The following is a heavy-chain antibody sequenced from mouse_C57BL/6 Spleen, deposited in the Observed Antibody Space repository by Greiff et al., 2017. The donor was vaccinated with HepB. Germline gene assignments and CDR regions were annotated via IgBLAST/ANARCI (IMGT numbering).Heavy chain of an antibody. D-gene: IGHD2-1*01. V-gene: IGHV5-4*01. CDR2: ISDGGSYT. J-gene: IGHJ2*01. CDR1: GFTFSSYA. Sequence: EVHLVESGGGLVKPGGSLKLSCAASGFTFSSYAMSWVRQTPEKRLEWVATISDGGSYTYYPDNVKGRFTISRDNAKNNLYLQMSHLKSEDTAMYYCARDDYYGNYVYYFDYWGQGTTLTVSS. CDR3: ARDDYYGNYVYYFDY.